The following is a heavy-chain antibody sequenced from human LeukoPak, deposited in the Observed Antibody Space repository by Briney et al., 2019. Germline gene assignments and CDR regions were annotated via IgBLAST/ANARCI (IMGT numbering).Heavy chain of an antibody. CDR1: GGSITSSY. D-gene: IGHD4-23*01. CDR2: IYYSGST. Sequence: TSETLSLTCTVSGGSITSSYWSWIRQPPGKGLEWIGYIYYSGSTNYNPSLKSRVTTSVDTSKNQFSLKLSSVTAADTAVYYCARRSMRWMDVWGQGTTVIVSS. J-gene: IGHJ6*02. CDR3: ARRSMRWMDV. V-gene: IGHV4-59*08.